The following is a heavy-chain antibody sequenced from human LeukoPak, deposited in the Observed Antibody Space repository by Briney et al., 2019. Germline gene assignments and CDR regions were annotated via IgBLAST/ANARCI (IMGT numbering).Heavy chain of an antibody. V-gene: IGHV4-31*03. D-gene: IGHD1-26*01. CDR3: ARDSQWGVDY. CDR1: GGSISSGGYY. J-gene: IGHJ4*02. Sequence: SQTLSLTCTVSGGSISSGGYYWSWIRQHPGKGLEWIGCMYYSASPYYNPSLQSRVTVSLDTSENQYSLKLSSVTSADTAVYYCARDSQWGVDYSGQGILVTVSS. CDR2: MYYSASP.